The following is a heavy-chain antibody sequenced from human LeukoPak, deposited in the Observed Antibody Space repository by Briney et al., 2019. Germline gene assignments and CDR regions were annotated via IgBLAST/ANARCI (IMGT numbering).Heavy chain of an antibody. J-gene: IGHJ4*02. CDR3: AKGASGPLRYFDWSTYYFDY. Sequence: PGGSLRHSCAASGFTFSSYAMSWVRQAPGKGLEWVSAISGSGGSTYYADSVKGRFTISRDNSKNTLYLQMNSLRAEDTAVYYCAKGASGPLRYFDWSTYYFDYWGQGALVTVSS. CDR2: ISGSGGST. CDR1: GFTFSSYA. V-gene: IGHV3-23*01. D-gene: IGHD3-9*01.